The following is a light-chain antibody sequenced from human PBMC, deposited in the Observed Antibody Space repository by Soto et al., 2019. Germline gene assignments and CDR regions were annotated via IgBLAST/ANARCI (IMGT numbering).Light chain of an antibody. Sequence: DIVMLQSPGSLAVSLGERATINCKSSRSVLYSFDNKNYLAWYQQKPGQPPKLLIYWASTRESGVPDRFSGSGSGTDFTLTISSLLAEDVALYYCQQYYSTPSIGGGTKVEIK. J-gene: IGKJ4*01. CDR3: QQYYSTPS. V-gene: IGKV4-1*01. CDR1: RSVLYSFDNKNY. CDR2: WAS.